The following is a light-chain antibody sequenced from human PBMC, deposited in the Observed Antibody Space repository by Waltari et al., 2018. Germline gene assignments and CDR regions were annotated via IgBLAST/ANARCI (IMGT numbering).Light chain of an antibody. CDR3: QQYSSAPWT. J-gene: IGKJ1*01. CDR2: WAS. CDR1: QSIFYSSTNKKY. V-gene: IGKV4-1*01. Sequence: DIVMTQSPDSLAVSLGERATINCKSSQSIFYSSTNKKYLAWYQQKPGQSPSLLFYWASTRESGVPDRFIGSWSGTDFTLTISSLQAEYVAVYYCQQYSSAPWTFGQGTKVEIK.